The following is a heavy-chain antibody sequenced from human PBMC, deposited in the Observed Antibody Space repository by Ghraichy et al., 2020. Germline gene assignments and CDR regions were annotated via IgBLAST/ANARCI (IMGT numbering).Heavy chain of an antibody. D-gene: IGHD6-6*01. CDR2: INHSGST. V-gene: IGHV4-34*01. CDR3: ARGGVVRSRSFIAARPNGAFDI. CDR1: GGSFSGYY. Sequence: SETLSLTCAVYGGSFSGYYWSWIRQPPGKGLEWIGEINHSGSTNYNPSLKSRVTISVDTSKNQFSLKLSSVTAADTAVYYCARGGVVRSRSFIAARPNGAFDIWGQGTMVTVSS. J-gene: IGHJ3*02.